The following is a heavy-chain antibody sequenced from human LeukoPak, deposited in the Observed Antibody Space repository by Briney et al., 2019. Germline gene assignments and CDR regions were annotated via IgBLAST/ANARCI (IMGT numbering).Heavy chain of an antibody. CDR3: ARDRRTSSVGYDYMDV. V-gene: IGHV3-20*04. J-gene: IGHJ6*03. D-gene: IGHD1-26*01. CDR1: GFIFDDNG. Sequence: GGSLRLSCAASGFIFDDNGMSWARQAPGKGLEWVSSINWNGVSTGYADSVKGRFTISRDNAKNSLYLQMNSLRSDDTAVYYCARDRRTSSVGYDYMDVWGKGTTVTVSS. CDR2: INWNGVST.